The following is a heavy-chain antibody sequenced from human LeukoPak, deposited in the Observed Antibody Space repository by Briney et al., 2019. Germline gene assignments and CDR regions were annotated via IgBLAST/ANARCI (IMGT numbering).Heavy chain of an antibody. D-gene: IGHD2-15*01. Sequence: GGSLRLSCVASGITFCSYTMNWVRQAPGKGLEWVSSISSSSTYIYYADSVKGRFTISRDNAKNSLYLQMNSLRAEDTAVYYCAPTGWLLNYGMAVWGQGTTVTVSS. J-gene: IGHJ6*02. CDR1: GITFCSYT. CDR2: ISSSSTYI. CDR3: APTGWLLNYGMAV. V-gene: IGHV3-21*06.